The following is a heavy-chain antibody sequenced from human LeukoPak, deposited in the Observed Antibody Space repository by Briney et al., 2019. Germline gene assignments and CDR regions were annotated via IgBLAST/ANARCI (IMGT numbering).Heavy chain of an antibody. V-gene: IGHV4-34*01. CDR3: ARGMGYSYGLYYFDY. D-gene: IGHD5-18*01. Sequence: PSETLSLTCAVYGGSFSGYYWSWIRQPPGKGLEWIGEINHSGSTNYNPSLKSRVTISVDTSKDQFSLKLSSVTAADTAVYYCARGMGYSYGLYYFDYWGQGTPVTVSS. CDR2: INHSGST. CDR1: GGSFSGYY. J-gene: IGHJ4*02.